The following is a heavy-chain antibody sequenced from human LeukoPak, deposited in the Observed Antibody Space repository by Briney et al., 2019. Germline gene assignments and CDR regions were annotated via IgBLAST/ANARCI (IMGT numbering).Heavy chain of an antibody. CDR3: ARERTLTSCYDY. V-gene: IGHV1-2*02. CDR1: GGTFSSYA. Sequence: ASVKVSCKASGGTFSSYAISWVRQAPGQGLEWMGWINPNSGGTNYAQKFQGRVTMTRDTSISTAYMELSRLRSDDTAVYYCARERTLTSCYDYWGQGTLVTVSS. D-gene: IGHD2-15*01. J-gene: IGHJ4*02. CDR2: INPNSGGT.